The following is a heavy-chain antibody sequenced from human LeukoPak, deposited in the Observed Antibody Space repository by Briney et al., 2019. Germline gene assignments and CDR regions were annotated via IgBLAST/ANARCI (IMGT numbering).Heavy chain of an antibody. V-gene: IGHV4-38-2*01. CDR1: AYSISSGYY. Sequence: KPSETLSLTCAVSAYSISSGYYWGWIRQPPGKGLEWIGSFYHSGSTYYNPSLKSRVTISVDTSKNQFSLKLSSLTAADTAVYYCARHSSGYFQYSNFDYWGQGTLVTVSS. CDR2: FYHSGST. J-gene: IGHJ4*02. D-gene: IGHD3-22*01. CDR3: ARHSSGYFQYSNFDY.